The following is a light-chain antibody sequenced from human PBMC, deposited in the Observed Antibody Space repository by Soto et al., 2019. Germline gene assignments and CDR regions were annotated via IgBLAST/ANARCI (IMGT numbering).Light chain of an antibody. V-gene: IGLV2-8*01. Sequence: QSVLTQPPSASGSPGQSVTISCTGTDVGTYNFVSWYQQHPGKAPKLIIYEITKRPSGVPDRFSGSKSGNTASLTVSGLQAEDEADYYCNSYAGNSNWVFGGGTQLTVL. J-gene: IGLJ2*01. CDR1: DVGTYNF. CDR2: EIT. CDR3: NSYAGNSNWV.